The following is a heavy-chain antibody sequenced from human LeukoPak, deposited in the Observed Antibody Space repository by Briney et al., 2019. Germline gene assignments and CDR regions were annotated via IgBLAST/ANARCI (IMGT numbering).Heavy chain of an antibody. D-gene: IGHD4-17*01. Sequence: SGGSLRLSCAASGFTFSSYWMHWVRQAPGKGLVWVSRIKSDGSSTSYADSVKGRFTISRDNAKNTLYLQMNSLRAEDTAVYYCARNYGDYPRFDYWGQGTLVTVSS. CDR1: GFTFSSYW. CDR2: IKSDGSST. V-gene: IGHV3-74*01. J-gene: IGHJ4*02. CDR3: ARNYGDYPRFDY.